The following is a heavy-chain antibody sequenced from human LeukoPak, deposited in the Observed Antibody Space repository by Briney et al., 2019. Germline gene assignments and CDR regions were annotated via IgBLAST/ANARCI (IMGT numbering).Heavy chain of an antibody. CDR2: IIPIFGTA. D-gene: IGHD5-18*01. CDR1: GGTFSSYA. V-gene: IGHV1-69*13. CDR3: AHNNSRGYSYGTTDPEFDY. Sequence: GASVKVSCKASGGTFSSYAISWVRRAPGQGLEWMGGIIPIFGTANYAQKFQGRVTITADESTSTAYMELSSLRSEDTAVYYCAHNNSRGYSYGTTDPEFDYWGQGPLVTVSS. J-gene: IGHJ4*02.